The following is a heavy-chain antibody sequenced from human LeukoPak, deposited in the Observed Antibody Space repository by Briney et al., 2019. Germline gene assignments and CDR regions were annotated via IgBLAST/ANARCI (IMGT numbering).Heavy chain of an antibody. Sequence: SGPTLVNPTQTLTLTCTFSGFSLSTSGMCVSWIRQPPGKALEWLARIDWDDDKYYSTSLKTRLTISKDTSKNQVVLTMTNMDPVDTATYYCARTLSPSSGPFYYFDYWGQGTLVTVSS. CDR1: GFSLSTSGMC. J-gene: IGHJ4*02. V-gene: IGHV2-70*11. CDR3: ARTLSPSSGPFYYFDY. CDR2: IDWDDDK. D-gene: IGHD6-19*01.